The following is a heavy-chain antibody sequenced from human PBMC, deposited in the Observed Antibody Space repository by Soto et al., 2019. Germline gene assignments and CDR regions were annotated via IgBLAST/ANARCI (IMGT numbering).Heavy chain of an antibody. V-gene: IGHV4-34*01. CDR3: ARGKIFGVVKFYWFDP. D-gene: IGHD3-3*01. J-gene: IGHJ5*02. CDR2: INHSGST. CDR1: GGSFSGYY. Sequence: QVQLQQWGAGLLKPSETLSLTCAVYGGSFSGYYWSWIRQPPGNGLEWIGEINHSGSTNNNPSLKSRVTISVDTSKNQFSLKLSSVTAADTAVYYCARGKIFGVVKFYWFDPWGQGTLVTVSS.